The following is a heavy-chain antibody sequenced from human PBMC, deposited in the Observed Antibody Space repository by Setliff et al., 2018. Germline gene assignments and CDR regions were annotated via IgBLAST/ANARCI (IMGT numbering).Heavy chain of an antibody. Sequence: TSETLSLPCTVSGGSISSYYWSWIRQPAGKGLEWIGHIYIGGSANYNPSLKSRVTMSIDTSKNQFPLKLNSVTAADMAVYYCAREQWLDPPGYYYMDVWAKGTTVTVSS. CDR1: GGSISSYY. J-gene: IGHJ6*03. V-gene: IGHV4-4*07. CDR3: AREQWLDPPGYYYMDV. CDR2: IYIGGSA. D-gene: IGHD6-19*01.